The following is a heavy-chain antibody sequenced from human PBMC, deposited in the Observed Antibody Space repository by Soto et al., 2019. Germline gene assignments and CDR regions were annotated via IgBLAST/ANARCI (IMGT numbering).Heavy chain of an antibody. V-gene: IGHV1-18*01. CDR3: ARPNEWSGFDP. Sequence: ASVKVSCKASGYSFTYYGISWVRQAPGQGLEWMGWSSGYNGNTDHAQNLQGRVTVTTDTSTRTAYMELSSLKASDTAMYYCARPNEWSGFDPWGQGTLVTVSS. CDR1: GYSFTYYG. J-gene: IGHJ5*02. CDR2: SSGYNGNT. D-gene: IGHD3-3*01.